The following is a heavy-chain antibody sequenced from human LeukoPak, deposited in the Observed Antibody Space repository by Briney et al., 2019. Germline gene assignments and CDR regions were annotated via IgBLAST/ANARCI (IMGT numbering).Heavy chain of an antibody. V-gene: IGHV4-30-2*01. CDR3: XXXXXXXXDWLFALDY. Sequence: SETLSLTCAVSGGSISSGGDSWSWIRQPPGTGLEWIGYIYPSGSTYYNPSLKSRVTISVDRSKNQFSLKLSSVTAADTAVYYXXXXXXXXXDWLFALDYWGQGTLVTVSS. CDR2: IYPSGST. J-gene: IGHJ4*02. D-gene: IGHD3-9*01. CDR1: GGSISSGGDS.